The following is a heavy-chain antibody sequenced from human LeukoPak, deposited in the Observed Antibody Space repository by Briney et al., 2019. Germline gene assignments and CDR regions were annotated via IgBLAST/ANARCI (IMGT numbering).Heavy chain of an antibody. J-gene: IGHJ4*02. CDR2: ISGSSSTI. D-gene: IGHD3-22*01. V-gene: IGHV3-48*01. CDR1: GFTFSSYS. CDR3: ARGSTYYDSSGQVPFDY. Sequence: GGSLRLSCAASGFTFSSYSMNWVRQAPGKGLEWDSYISGSSSTIYYADSVKGRFTISRDNGKNTLYLQMNSLRAEDTAVYYCARGSTYYDSSGQVPFDYWGQGTLVTVSP.